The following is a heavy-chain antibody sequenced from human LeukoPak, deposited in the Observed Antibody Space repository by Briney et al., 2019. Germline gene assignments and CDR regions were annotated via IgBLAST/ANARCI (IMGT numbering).Heavy chain of an antibody. D-gene: IGHD3-10*01. V-gene: IGHV3-48*01. CDR2: ISSSSSTI. CDR3: AKGSSGSYYYYMDV. J-gene: IGHJ6*03. CDR1: GFTFSSYG. Sequence: PGGSLRLSCAASGFTFSSYGMTWVRQAPGKGLEWVSYISSSSSTIYYADSVKGRFTISRDNSKNTLYLQMNSLRAEDTAVYYCAKGSSGSYYYYMDVWGKGTTVTISS.